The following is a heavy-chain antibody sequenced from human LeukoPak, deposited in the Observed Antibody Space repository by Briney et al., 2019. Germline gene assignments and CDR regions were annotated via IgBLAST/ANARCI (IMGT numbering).Heavy chain of an antibody. CDR2: IIPIFGTA. D-gene: IGHD2-2*01. V-gene: IGHV1-69*05. CDR1: GGTFSSYA. CDR3: ARRYCSSTSCYPYFDY. Sequence: GASVKVSCKASGGTFSSYAISWVRQAPGQGLEWMGGIIPIFGTANYAQKLQGRVTMTTDTSTSTAYMELRSLRSDDTAVYYCARRYCSSTSCYPYFDYWGQGTLVTVSS. J-gene: IGHJ4*02.